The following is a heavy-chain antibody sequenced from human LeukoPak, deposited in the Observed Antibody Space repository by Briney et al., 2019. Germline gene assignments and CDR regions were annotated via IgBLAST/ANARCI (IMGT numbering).Heavy chain of an antibody. V-gene: IGHV4-59*01. D-gene: IGHD3-22*01. J-gene: IGHJ4*02. CDR2: IYDSGST. CDR3: AGGYYYDSSGYNHFDY. Sequence: SETLSLTCTVSGGSISGYYWSWIRQPPGKGLEWIGYIYDSGSTNYNPSLKSRVTISVDTSKNQFSLKLSSVTAADMAVYYCAGGYYYDSSGYNHFDYWGQGTLVTVSS. CDR1: GGSISGYY.